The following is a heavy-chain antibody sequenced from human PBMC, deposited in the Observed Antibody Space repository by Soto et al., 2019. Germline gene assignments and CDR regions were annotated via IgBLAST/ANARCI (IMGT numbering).Heavy chain of an antibody. CDR3: AKTPVPYYGSGRGNWFDP. D-gene: IGHD3-10*01. J-gene: IGHJ5*02. CDR1: GFTFSSYG. Sequence: LRLSCAASGFTFSSYGMYWVRQAPGKGLEWVAVISYDGSNKYYADSVKGRFTISRDNSKNTLYLQMNSLRAEDTAVYYCAKTPVPYYGSGRGNWFDPWGQGTLVTVSS. V-gene: IGHV3-30*18. CDR2: ISYDGSNK.